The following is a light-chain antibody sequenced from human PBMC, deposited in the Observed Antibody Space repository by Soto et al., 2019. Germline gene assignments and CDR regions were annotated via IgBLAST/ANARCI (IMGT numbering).Light chain of an antibody. Sequence: QSVLTQPPSASGSPGQSVTICCTGTSSDVGGYNFVSWYQQHPGKAPKLMIYEDIKRPSGVPDRFSGSKSGNTASLTVSGLQPEDEADYYCSSYAGSNNLVFGGGTKLTVL. V-gene: IGLV2-8*01. CDR1: SSDVGGYNF. J-gene: IGLJ2*01. CDR2: EDI. CDR3: SSYAGSNNLV.